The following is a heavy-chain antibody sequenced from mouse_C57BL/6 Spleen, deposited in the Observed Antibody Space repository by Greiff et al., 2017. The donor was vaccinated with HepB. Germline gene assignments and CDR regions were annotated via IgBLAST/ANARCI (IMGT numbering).Heavy chain of an antibody. J-gene: IGHJ2*01. CDR1: GYTFTSYW. CDR3: ASFPLITTVVYFDY. CDR2: IHPNSGST. V-gene: IGHV1-64*01. Sequence: VQLQQSGAELVKPGASVKLSCKASGYTFTSYWMHWVKQRPGQGLEWIGMIHPNSGSTNYNEKFKSKATLTVDNSSSTAYMQLSSMTSDDSAVYSCASFPLITTVVYFDYWGQGTTLTVSS. D-gene: IGHD1-1*01.